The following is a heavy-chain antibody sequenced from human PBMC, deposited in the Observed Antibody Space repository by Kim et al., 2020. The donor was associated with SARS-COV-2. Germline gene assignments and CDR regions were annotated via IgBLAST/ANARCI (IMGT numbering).Heavy chain of an antibody. CDR3: VKDPLLWFGELSIRPYFDY. Sequence: KGRLTISSDNSKNTLYLQMSSLRAEDTAVYYCVKDPLLWFGELSIRPYFDYWGQGTLVTVSS. V-gene: IGHV3-64D*06. D-gene: IGHD3-10*01. J-gene: IGHJ4*02.